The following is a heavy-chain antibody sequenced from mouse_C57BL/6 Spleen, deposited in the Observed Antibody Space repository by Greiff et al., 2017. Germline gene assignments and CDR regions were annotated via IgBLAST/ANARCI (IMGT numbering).Heavy chain of an antibody. CDR3: ARGGLRPPPPRDY. CDR2: IYPGSGST. D-gene: IGHD2-4*01. J-gene: IGHJ4*01. V-gene: IGHV1-55*01. CDR1: GYTFTSYW. Sequence: QVQLQQPGAELVKPGASVKMSCKASGYTFTSYWITWVKQRPGQGLEWIGDIYPGSGSTNYNEKFKSKATLTVDTSSSTAYMQLSSLTSEDSAVYYCARGGLRPPPPRDYWGQGTSVTVSS.